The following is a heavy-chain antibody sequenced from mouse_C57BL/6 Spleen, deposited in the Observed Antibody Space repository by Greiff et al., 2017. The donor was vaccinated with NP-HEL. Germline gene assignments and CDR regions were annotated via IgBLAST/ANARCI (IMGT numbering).Heavy chain of an antibody. D-gene: IGHD4-1*01. J-gene: IGHJ2*01. Sequence: EVKVEESGGGLVKPGGSLKLSCAASGFTFSSYTMSWVRQTPEKRLEWVATISGGGGNTYYPDSVKGRFTISRDNAKNTLYLQMSSLRSEDTALYYCARQGNWDENYFDYWGQGTTLTVSS. V-gene: IGHV5-9*01. CDR3: ARQGNWDENYFDY. CDR2: ISGGGGNT. CDR1: GFTFSSYT.